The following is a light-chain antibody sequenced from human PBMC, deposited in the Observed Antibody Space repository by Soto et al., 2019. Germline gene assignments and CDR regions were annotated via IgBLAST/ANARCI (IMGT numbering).Light chain of an antibody. CDR3: QQYYHTQS. CDR2: WAS. V-gene: IGKV4-1*01. J-gene: IGKJ1*01. Sequence: DVVLTQFPQSLAVSLGDRATINVKSSRSVFYSPNHKNYLGWFQKKRGQPPKLLIYWASTRASGVPDRFIGSGSATDFTLTITTLKPEDVAIYYCQQYYHTQSYGQGTKVDIK. CDR1: RSVFYSPNHKNY.